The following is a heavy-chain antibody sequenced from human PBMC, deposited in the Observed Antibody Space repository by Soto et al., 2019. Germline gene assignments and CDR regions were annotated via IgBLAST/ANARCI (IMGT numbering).Heavy chain of an antibody. D-gene: IGHD4-17*01. CDR1: GFIFSSYW. Sequence: EVQLVESGGGLVQPGGSLRLSCAASGFIFSSYWMTWVRQAPGKGLEWVANIRQDGNEKYSVDSVKGRFTISRDNTKNSLYLQMNSLRAEDPAVYYCARALDYGANFDHWGRGTLVTVSS. V-gene: IGHV3-7*01. CDR3: ARALDYGANFDH. J-gene: IGHJ4*02. CDR2: IRQDGNEK.